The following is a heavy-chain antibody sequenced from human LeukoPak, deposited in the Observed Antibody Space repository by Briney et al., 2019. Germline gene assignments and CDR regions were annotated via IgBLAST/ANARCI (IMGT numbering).Heavy chain of an antibody. V-gene: IGHV4-4*07. J-gene: IGHJ5*02. CDR3: ARGGSYYDFWSGYSNWFDP. D-gene: IGHD3-3*01. CDR2: TYTSGST. Sequence: SETLSLTCTVSGGSISSYYWSWIRQPAGKGLEWIGRTYTSGSTNYNPSLKSRVTISVDTSKNQFSLKLSSVTAADTAVYYCARGGSYYDFWSGYSNWFDPWGQGTLVTVSS. CDR1: GGSISSYY.